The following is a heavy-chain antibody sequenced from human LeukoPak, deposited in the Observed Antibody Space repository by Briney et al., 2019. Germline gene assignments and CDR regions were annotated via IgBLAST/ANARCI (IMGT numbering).Heavy chain of an antibody. CDR1: GFTFSSYS. D-gene: IGHD2-15*01. J-gene: IGHJ4*02. CDR3: ARGEKSRGWDC. CDR2: ISSSSSTI. Sequence: GGSLRLSCAASGFTFSSYSMNWVRQAPGKGLEWVSYISSSSSTIYYADSAKGRFTISRDNAKNSLYLQMNSLRAEDTAVYYCARGEKSRGWDCWGQGTLVTVSS. V-gene: IGHV3-48*01.